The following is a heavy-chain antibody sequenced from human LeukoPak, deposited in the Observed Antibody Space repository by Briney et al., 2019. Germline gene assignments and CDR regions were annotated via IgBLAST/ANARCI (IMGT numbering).Heavy chain of an antibody. V-gene: IGHV4-38-2*01. J-gene: IGHJ5*02. CDR1: GYSISNDYY. Sequence: SETLSLTCVVSGYSISNDYYWGWIRQPPGKGLEWIGNTYHSGGSYYNPSLKSRVTILVDTSKNQFSLKLSSVTAADTAVYYCGKAGTTGIHHWFDPWGQGNLVTVSS. D-gene: IGHD1-1*01. CDR3: GKAGTTGIHHWFDP. CDR2: TYHSGGS.